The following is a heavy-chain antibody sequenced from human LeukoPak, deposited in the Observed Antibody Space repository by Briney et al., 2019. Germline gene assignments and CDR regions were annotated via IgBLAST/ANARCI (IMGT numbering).Heavy chain of an antibody. J-gene: IGHJ5*02. V-gene: IGHV3-48*03. CDR1: GFTFSSYE. Sequence: GGSLRLSCAASGFTFSSYEMNWVRQAPGKGLEWVSYISSSGSTIYYADSVKGRFTISRDNAKNSLYLQMNSLRAEDTAVYHCARGPDWFDPWGQGTLVTVSS. CDR3: ARGPDWFDP. CDR2: ISSSGSTI.